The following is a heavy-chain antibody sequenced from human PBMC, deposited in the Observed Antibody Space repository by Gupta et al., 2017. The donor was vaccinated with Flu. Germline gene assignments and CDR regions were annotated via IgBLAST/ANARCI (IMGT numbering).Heavy chain of an antibody. V-gene: IGHV3-7*01. CDR3: TRDANWNVFDY. CDR1: GFTFSYYW. Sequence: EVRLAESGGGLAQPGGSLRLSRGGYGFTFSYYWISWVRQAPGKGLEWVANIREDSSERFYVDSVEGRFTISRDNARNLVYLQMNSLRVEDTSVYYCTRDANWNVFDYWGQGTLFTVSS. J-gene: IGHJ4*02. CDR2: IREDSSER. D-gene: IGHD1-20*01.